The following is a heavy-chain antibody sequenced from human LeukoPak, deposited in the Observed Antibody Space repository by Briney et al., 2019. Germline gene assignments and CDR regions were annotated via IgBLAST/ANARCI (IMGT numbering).Heavy chain of an antibody. D-gene: IGHD5-24*01. CDR3: AKIGELATISPYNSFAC. CDR1: GFIFSSYD. J-gene: IGHJ4*02. V-gene: IGHV3-30*18. CDR2: ISYDGFNK. Sequence: GGSLRLSCAASGFIFSSYDIYWVRQAPGKGLEWVAGISYDGFNKYYADSVKGRFTISRDNSKNTLYLKMNSLRPEDTAVYYCAKIGELATISPYNSFACWGQGTLVTVSS.